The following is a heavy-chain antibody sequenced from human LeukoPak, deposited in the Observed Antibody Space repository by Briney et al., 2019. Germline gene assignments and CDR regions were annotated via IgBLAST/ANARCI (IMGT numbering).Heavy chain of an antibody. J-gene: IGHJ6*03. CDR1: GYTFTGYY. Sequence: GASVKVSCKASGYTFTGYYMHWVRQAPGQGLEWMGWINPNSGGTNYAQKFQGRVTMTRDTSISTAYMELSRLRSDDTAVYYCGVSGYDHYYYYYMDVWGKGTTVTVSS. V-gene: IGHV1-2*02. CDR3: GVSGYDHYYYYYMDV. CDR2: INPNSGGT. D-gene: IGHD5-12*01.